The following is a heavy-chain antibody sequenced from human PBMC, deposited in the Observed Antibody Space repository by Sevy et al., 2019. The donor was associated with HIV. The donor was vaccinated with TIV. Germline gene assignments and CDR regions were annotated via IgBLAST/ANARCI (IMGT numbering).Heavy chain of an antibody. Sequence: GGSLRLSCVASGFTFSTYGMHWVRQAPGKGLEWVAVIWYDGSNKEYVDSVKGRFTISRDNSKDTLYLQMNSLRAEDTAVYYCARENIAVAGIGYYFDHSGQRTLVTVSS. CDR3: ARENIAVAGIGYYFDH. J-gene: IGHJ4*02. CDR1: GFTFSTYG. D-gene: IGHD6-19*01. CDR2: IWYDGSNK. V-gene: IGHV3-33*01.